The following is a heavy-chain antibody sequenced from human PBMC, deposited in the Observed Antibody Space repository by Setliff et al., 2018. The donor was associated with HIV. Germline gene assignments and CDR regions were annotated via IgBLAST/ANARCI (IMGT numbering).Heavy chain of an antibody. CDR2: IFVTGST. CDR1: GDSIRGSGDY. D-gene: IGHD4-17*01. CDR3: ARLSTGDLRLFEY. V-gene: IGHV4-61*09. Sequence: KPSETLSLTCSVSGDSIRGSGDYWSWVRQPAGKRPEWIGHIFVTGSTAYKPYLRGRATISLDTSKNQFSLKLTSVTAADTAVYFCARLSTGDLRLFEYWGHGALVTVS. J-gene: IGHJ4*01.